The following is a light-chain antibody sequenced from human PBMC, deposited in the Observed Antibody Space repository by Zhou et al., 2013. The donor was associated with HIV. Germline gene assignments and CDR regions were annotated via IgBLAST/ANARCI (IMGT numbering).Light chain of an antibody. V-gene: IGKV3-15*01. CDR1: QSVYVN. CDR3: QQYVTSPIT. Sequence: EIVMTQSPATLSVSPGERATLSCRASQSVYVNLAWYQQKPGQAPRLLIYGASTRATGVPARFSGSGSGTDFTLTISRLEPEDFAVYCCQQYVTSPITFGQGTRLEIK. CDR2: GAS. J-gene: IGKJ5*01.